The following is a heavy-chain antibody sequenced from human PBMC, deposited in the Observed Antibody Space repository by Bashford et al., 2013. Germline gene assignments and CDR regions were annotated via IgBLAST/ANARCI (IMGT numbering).Heavy chain of an antibody. D-gene: IGHD2-21*01. Sequence: GSLRLSCAASGFSFDNFAMSWVRQAPGKGLEWVSIIVGGGHTKYYADSVKGRFTISRDNSKNTVYLQMNSLRAEDTAVYYCAKAGGNCGFSMACYFFDYWGQGTLVTVSS. J-gene: IGHJ4*02. CDR1: GFSFDNFA. CDR2: IVGGGHTK. V-gene: IGHV3-23*01. CDR3: AKAGGNCGFSMACYFFDY.